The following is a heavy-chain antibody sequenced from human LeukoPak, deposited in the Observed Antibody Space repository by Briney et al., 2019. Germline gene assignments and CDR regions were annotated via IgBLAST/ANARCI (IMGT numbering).Heavy chain of an antibody. J-gene: IGHJ4*02. Sequence: PSQTLSLTCTVSGGSISSGDYYWSWIRQPPGKGLEWIGYIYYSGSTYYNPSLKSRVTISVDTSKNQLSLRLSSVTAADTAVYYCARHPFATPFDYWGRGTLVTVSS. D-gene: IGHD2-15*01. CDR3: ARHPFATPFDY. CDR2: IYYSGST. V-gene: IGHV4-30-4*01. CDR1: GGSISSGDYY.